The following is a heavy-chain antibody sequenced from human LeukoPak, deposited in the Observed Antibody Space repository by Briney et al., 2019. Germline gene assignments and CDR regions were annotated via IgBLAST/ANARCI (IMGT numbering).Heavy chain of an antibody. CDR2: IIPTFGTA. Sequence: SVKVSCKASGYTFTSYYMHWVRQAPGQGLEWMGGIIPTFGTANYAQKFQGRVTITADKSTSTAYMELSSLRSEDTAVYYCARGEWNPMVTREDYYYYYMDVWGKGTTVTVSS. D-gene: IGHD4-23*01. V-gene: IGHV1-69*06. CDR1: GYTFTSYY. CDR3: ARGEWNPMVTREDYYYYYMDV. J-gene: IGHJ6*03.